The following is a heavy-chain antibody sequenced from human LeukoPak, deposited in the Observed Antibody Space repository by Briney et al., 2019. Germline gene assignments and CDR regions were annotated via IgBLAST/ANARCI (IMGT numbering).Heavy chain of an antibody. D-gene: IGHD4-23*01. CDR2: INTAGTST. Sequence: PGGSLRLSCAASGFTFSSYWMHWVRQVPGKGLVWVSRINTAGTSTSYADSVKGRFTISRDNAENTLYLQMNSLRAEDTAVYHCVGHVYGGSPFDIWGQGTMVTVSS. CDR3: VGHVYGGSPFDI. J-gene: IGHJ3*02. CDR1: GFTFSSYW. V-gene: IGHV3-74*01.